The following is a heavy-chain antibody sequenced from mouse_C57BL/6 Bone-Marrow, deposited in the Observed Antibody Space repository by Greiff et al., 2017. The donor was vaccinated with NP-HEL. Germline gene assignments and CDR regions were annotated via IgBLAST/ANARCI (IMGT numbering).Heavy chain of an antibody. CDR2: IDPENGDT. V-gene: IGHV14-4*01. CDR1: GFNIKDDY. Sequence: EVQLQQSGAELVRPGASVKLSCTVSGFNIKDDYMHWVKQRPEQGLEWIGWIDPENGDTEYASKFQGKATITADTSSNTAYLQLSSLTSEDTAVYYCTTGGSSPYAMDYWGQRTSVTVSS. J-gene: IGHJ4*01. D-gene: IGHD1-1*01. CDR3: TTGGSSPYAMDY.